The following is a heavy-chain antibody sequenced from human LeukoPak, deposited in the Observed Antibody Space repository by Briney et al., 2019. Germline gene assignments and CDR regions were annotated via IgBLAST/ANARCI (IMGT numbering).Heavy chain of an antibody. CDR1: GFSFITYE. J-gene: IGHJ3*02. Sequence: GGSLRLSCAASGFSFITYEMNWVRQAPGKGLEWVAYISSSGTTIYYTDSVKGRFTISRDNAKNSLYLEMNSLRAEDTAVYYCAREDGYNLGDAFDIWGQGTMVIVSS. D-gene: IGHD5-24*01. CDR3: AREDGYNLGDAFDI. V-gene: IGHV3-48*03. CDR2: ISSSGTTI.